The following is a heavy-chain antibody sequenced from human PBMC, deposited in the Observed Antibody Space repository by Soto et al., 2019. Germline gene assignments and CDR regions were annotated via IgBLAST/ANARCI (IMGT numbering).Heavy chain of an antibody. CDR2: VSPPFRTS. Sequence: QVQLVQSGAEVKKPGSSVKVSCKTSGVSFNNNGIGWVRQAPGHGLEWMGGVSPPFRTSNYARKFQGRISITADESTVTVNMELSSLTSEDAAQYYCASVLYYGSGSYSPYGMDVWGQGTTVNVSS. V-gene: IGHV1-69*01. CDR3: ASVLYYGSGSYSPYGMDV. J-gene: IGHJ6*02. CDR1: GVSFNNNG. D-gene: IGHD3-10*01.